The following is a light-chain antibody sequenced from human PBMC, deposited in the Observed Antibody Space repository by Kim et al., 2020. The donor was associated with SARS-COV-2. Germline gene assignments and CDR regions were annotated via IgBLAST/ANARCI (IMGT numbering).Light chain of an antibody. CDR3: MQATERVT. CDR2: EVS. CDR1: QSLMAPDGRTY. J-gene: IGKJ4*01. Sequence: IVMTQTPLSLSVTPGQPASISCKSGQSLMAPDGRTYLSWYLQKPGQPPHLLMYEVSNRFSGVPDRFSGSGSGTDFTLKISRVEAEDVGVYYCMQATERVTFGGGTKVDIK. V-gene: IGKV2D-29*01.